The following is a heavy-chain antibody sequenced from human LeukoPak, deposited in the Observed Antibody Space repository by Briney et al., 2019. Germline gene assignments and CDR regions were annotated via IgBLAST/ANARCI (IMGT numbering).Heavy chain of an antibody. CDR2: MNPNSGNT. CDR3: ARVEKKRQRSTIFGVVSSLDYYYYYMDV. CDR1: GYTFTGYD. V-gene: IGHV1-8*01. J-gene: IGHJ6*03. Sequence: ASVKVSCKASGYTFTGYDVNGVPQATGLGLEWMGWMNPNSGNTGYAQKFKGRVTMTRNTSISTAYMELSSLRSEDKAVYYCARVEKKRQRSTIFGVVSSLDYYYYYMDVWGKGTTVTVSS. D-gene: IGHD3-3*01.